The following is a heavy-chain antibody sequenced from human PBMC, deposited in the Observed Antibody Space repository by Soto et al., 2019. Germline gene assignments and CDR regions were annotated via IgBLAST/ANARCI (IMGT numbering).Heavy chain of an antibody. CDR2: TDPSDSFT. D-gene: IGHD3-3*01. J-gene: IGHJ6*02. V-gene: IGHV5-10-1*01. CDR3: ARGEGITTFGVYGFDV. Sequence: GESLKISCKGSGYMFTSHWISWLRQMPGKGLEWMGRTDPSDSFTQYNPSFQGHVTISGDKSLSTAYLQWSSLKASDTAIYYCARGEGITTFGVYGFDVWGQGASVTVSS. CDR1: GYMFTSHW.